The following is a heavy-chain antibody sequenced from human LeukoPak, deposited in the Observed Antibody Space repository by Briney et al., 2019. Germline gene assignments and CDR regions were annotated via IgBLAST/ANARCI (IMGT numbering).Heavy chain of an antibody. CDR3: ARLAPRYCSSTSCHSD. J-gene: IGHJ4*02. CDR1: GFTFSNYA. D-gene: IGHD2-2*02. CDR2: ISGGVDNT. V-gene: IGHV3-23*01. Sequence: GGSLRLSCAASGFTFSNYAMNWVRQAPGKGLEWVSAISGGVDNTYYADSVKGRFTISRDNAKNSLYLQMNSLRAEDTAVYYCARLAPRYCSSTSCHSDWGQGTLVTVSS.